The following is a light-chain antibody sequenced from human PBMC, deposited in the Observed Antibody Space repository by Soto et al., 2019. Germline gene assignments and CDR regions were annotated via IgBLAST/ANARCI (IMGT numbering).Light chain of an antibody. V-gene: IGKV3-11*01. J-gene: IGKJ5*01. CDR2: RAS. Sequence: EIVMTQFPATLSVSPGARATLSCWASQYISNNLACSQQTPVPVPSVLLYRASPRATGIPATFSGSGSGTDFTLTISSLEPEDFAVYYCQQRSNWLITFGQGTRLENK. CDR3: QQRSNWLIT. CDR1: QYISNN.